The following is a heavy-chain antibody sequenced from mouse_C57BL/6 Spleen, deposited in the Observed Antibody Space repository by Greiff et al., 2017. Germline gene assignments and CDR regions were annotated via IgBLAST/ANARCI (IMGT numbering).Heavy chain of an antibody. CDR2: ISRGGSYT. Sequence: EVMLVESRGDLVKPGGSLKLSCAASGFTFSSYGMSWVRQTPDKRLEWVATISRGGSYTYYPDSVKGRFTISRDNVKNTLYLQMSSLKSEDTAMYYCARHPIYYDYRDYWGQGTTRTVSS. J-gene: IGHJ2*01. CDR3: ARHPIYYDYRDY. CDR1: GFTFSSYG. D-gene: IGHD2-4*01. V-gene: IGHV5-6*01.